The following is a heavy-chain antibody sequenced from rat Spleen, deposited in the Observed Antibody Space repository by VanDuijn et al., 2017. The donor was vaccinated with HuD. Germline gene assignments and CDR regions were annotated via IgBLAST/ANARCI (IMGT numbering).Heavy chain of an antibody. CDR3: TRAYYGSFAY. CDR2: INTGGGNT. D-gene: IGHD1-7*01. CDR1: GFTFSDFY. Sequence: EVQLVESDGGLVQPGRSLKLSCAASGFTFSDFYMAWVRQAPTKGLEWVASINTGGGNTYYPDSVKGRFTISRDNAKSTLYLQMNSLRSEDTATYYCTRAYYGSFAYWGQGTLVTVSS. J-gene: IGHJ3*01. V-gene: IGHV5-25*01.